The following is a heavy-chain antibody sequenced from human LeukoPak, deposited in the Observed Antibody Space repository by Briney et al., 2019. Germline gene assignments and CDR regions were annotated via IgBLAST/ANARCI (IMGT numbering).Heavy chain of an antibody. CDR2: INPNSGGT. D-gene: IGHD3-3*01. J-gene: IGHJ3*02. Sequence: ASVKVSCKASGYTFTGYYVHWVRQAPGQGLEWMGWINPNSGGTNYAQKFQGRVTMTRDTSISTAYMELSRLRSDDTAVYYCARDHNYDFWSGPDAFDIWGQGTIITVS. CDR1: GYTFTGYY. V-gene: IGHV1-2*02. CDR3: ARDHNYDFWSGPDAFDI.